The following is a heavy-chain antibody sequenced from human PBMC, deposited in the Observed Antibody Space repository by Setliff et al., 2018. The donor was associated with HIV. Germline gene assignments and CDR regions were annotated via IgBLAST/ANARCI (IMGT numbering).Heavy chain of an antibody. J-gene: IGHJ4*02. Sequence: GGSLRLSCAASGFTFSNYAMSWVRQAPGKGLEWVSSISGRGGNTDYADSVKGRFTISRDNSMNTLYLQMNRLRAEDTAVYYCAKQGIAGAGILGYFDYWGQGALVTVSS. CDR3: AKQGIAGAGILGYFDY. CDR1: GFTFSNYA. D-gene: IGHD6-13*01. V-gene: IGHV3-23*01. CDR2: ISGRGGNT.